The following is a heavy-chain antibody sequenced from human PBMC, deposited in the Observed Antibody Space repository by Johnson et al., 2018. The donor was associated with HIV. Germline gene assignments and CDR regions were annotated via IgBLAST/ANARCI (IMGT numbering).Heavy chain of an antibody. CDR2: ISYDGNQK. J-gene: IGHJ3*02. D-gene: IGHD6-19*01. Sequence: QVQLVESGGGVVQPGRSLRLSCAASGFTFSNSAMHWVRQAPGQGLEWVTVISYDGNQKYYADSVKGRFNVSRDNSKNTLYLQMNSLRAEDTALYYCAKSSGWYLDAFDIWGQGTMVTVSS. CDR3: AKSSGWYLDAFDI. CDR1: GFTFSNSA. V-gene: IGHV3-30-3*01.